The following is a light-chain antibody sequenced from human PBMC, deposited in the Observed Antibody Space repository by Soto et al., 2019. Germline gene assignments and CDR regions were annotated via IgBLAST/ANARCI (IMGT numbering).Light chain of an antibody. Sequence: EIVLTQSPGTLSLSPGERATLSCRASQSVSSSYLAWYQQKPGQAPRLLIYGASSRATGIPDRFSGSGSGTDVTLTTSRLEPEDFAECYWRQYGSSRTCGQGPKVEIK. J-gene: IGKJ1*01. CDR2: GAS. CDR1: QSVSSSY. CDR3: RQYGSSRT. V-gene: IGKV3-20*01.